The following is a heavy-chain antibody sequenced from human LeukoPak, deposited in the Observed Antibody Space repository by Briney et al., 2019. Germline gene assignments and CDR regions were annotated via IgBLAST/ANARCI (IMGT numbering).Heavy chain of an antibody. D-gene: IGHD6-25*01. CDR3: ARLYQR. CDR2: INHSGST. V-gene: IGHV4-34*01. J-gene: IGHJ4*02. Sequence: SETLSLTCAVYGGSFSGYYWSWIRQPPGKGLEWIGEINHSGSTNYNPSLKSRVTISVDTSKNQFSLELSSVTAADTAVYYCARLYQRWGQGTLVTVSS. CDR1: GGSFSGYY.